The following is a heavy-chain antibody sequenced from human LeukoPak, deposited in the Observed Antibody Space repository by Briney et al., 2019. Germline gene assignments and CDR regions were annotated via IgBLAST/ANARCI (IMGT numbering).Heavy chain of an antibody. J-gene: IGHJ6*03. CDR1: GGTFSSYA. CDR3: ARVVYSNYGYYYYYMDV. V-gene: IGHV1-69*13. Sequence: SVKVSCKASGGTFSSYAISWVRQAPGQGLEWMGGIIPIFGTANYAQKFQGRVTITADESTSTAYMELSSLRSEDTAVYYCARVVYSNYGYYYYYMDVWGKGTTVTASS. D-gene: IGHD4-11*01. CDR2: IIPIFGTA.